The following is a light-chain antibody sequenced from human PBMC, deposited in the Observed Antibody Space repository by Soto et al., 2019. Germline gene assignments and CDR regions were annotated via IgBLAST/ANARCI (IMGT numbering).Light chain of an antibody. CDR2: DAS. J-gene: IGKJ5*01. CDR1: QGISSW. V-gene: IGKV1-33*01. Sequence: DIQMTQSPSSVSASVGDRVTITCRASQGISSWLAWYQQKPGKAPYLLIYDASNLDTGVSSRFSGRGSGRQFSITITSLQPDDVATYFCQQYGSLPITFGQGTRLEIK. CDR3: QQYGSLPIT.